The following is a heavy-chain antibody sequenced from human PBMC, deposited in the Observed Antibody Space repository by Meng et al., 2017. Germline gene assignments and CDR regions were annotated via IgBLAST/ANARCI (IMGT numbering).Heavy chain of an antibody. V-gene: IGHV4-34*01. J-gene: IGHJ3*02. D-gene: IGHD3-3*01. CDR1: GGSFSGYY. CDR2: INHSGST. Sequence: SETLSLTCAVYGGSFSGYYWSWIRQPPGKGLEWIGEINHSGSTNYNPSLKSRVTISVDTSKNQFSLKLSSVTAADTAVYYCARFRVVPTLGRAFDIWGQGTMGTVSS. CDR3: ARFRVVPTLGRAFDI.